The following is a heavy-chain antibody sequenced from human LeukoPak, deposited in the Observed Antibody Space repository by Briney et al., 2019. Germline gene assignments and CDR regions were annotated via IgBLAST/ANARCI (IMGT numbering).Heavy chain of an antibody. V-gene: IGHV1-18*01. Sequence: ASVKVSCKASGYTFTSYGVSWVRQAPGQGLEWMGWISAYNGNTNYAQKLQGRVTMTTDTSTSTAYMELRSLRSEDTAVYYCARDDVHYYDSSGYGDYWGQGTLVTVSS. CDR1: GYTFTSYG. CDR3: ARDDVHYYDSSGYGDY. CDR2: ISAYNGNT. D-gene: IGHD3-22*01. J-gene: IGHJ4*02.